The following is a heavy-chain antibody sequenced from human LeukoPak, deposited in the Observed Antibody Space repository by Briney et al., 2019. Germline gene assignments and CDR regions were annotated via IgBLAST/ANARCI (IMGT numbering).Heavy chain of an antibody. Sequence: GESLKISCKGSGYSFTSYWIAWVRQMPGKGLEWMGVISPGDSDTRYSPSFQGHVTISADKSINTAYLQWSSLQASDTAMYYCARTWKWEQRHDGFDIWGQGTLVTVSS. V-gene: IGHV5-51*01. CDR1: GYSFTSYW. CDR3: ARTWKWEQRHDGFDI. J-gene: IGHJ3*02. CDR2: ISPGDSDT. D-gene: IGHD1-26*01.